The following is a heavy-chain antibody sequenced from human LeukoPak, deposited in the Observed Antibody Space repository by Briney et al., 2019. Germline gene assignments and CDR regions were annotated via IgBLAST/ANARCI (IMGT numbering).Heavy chain of an antibody. Sequence: PSETLSLTCTVSGGSISSYYWSWIRQPPGKGLEWIGYIYYSGSTNYNPSLKSRVTISVDTSKNQFSLKLSSVTAADTAVYYCARATRYYYYYGMDVWGQGTTVTVSS. CDR3: ARATRYYYYYGMDV. V-gene: IGHV4-59*01. CDR1: GGSISSYY. CDR2: IYYSGST. J-gene: IGHJ6*02. D-gene: IGHD4-11*01.